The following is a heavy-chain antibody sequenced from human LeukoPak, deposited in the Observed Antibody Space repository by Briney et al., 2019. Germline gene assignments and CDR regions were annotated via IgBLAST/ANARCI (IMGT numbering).Heavy chain of an antibody. CDR2: IYTSGST. CDR3: ARVGGDTNSGSAKSDAFDI. D-gene: IGHD1-26*01. V-gene: IGHV4-4*07. J-gene: IGHJ3*02. Sequence: ASETLSLTCTVSGGSISSYYWSWIRQPAGKGLEWIGRIYTSGSTNYNPSLKSRVTMSVDTSKNQFSLKLSSVTAADTAGYYCARVGGDTNSGSAKSDAFDIWGQGTMVTVSS. CDR1: GGSISSYY.